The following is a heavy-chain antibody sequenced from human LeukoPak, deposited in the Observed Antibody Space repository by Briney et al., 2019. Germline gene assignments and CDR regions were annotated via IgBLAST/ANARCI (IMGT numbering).Heavy chain of an antibody. V-gene: IGHV4-4*07. CDR1: GGSISNYY. CDR3: AREDIVVVPAAQNYYYYYYMDV. CDR2: IYTSGST. Sequence: PSETLSLTCTVSGGSISNYYWRWIRQPAGKGLEWIGRIYTSGSTNYNPSLKSRVTMSVDTSKNQFSLKLSSVTAADTAVYYCAREDIVVVPAAQNYYYYYYMDVWGKGTTVTVSS. J-gene: IGHJ6*03. D-gene: IGHD2-2*01.